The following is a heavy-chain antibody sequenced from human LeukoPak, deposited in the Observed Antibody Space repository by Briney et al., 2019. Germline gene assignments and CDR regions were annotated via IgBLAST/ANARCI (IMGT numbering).Heavy chain of an antibody. Sequence: GASVKVSCKASGGTFSSYAISWVRQAPGQGLEWMGGIIPIFGTANYAQKFQGRVTITADKSTSTAYMELSSLRSEDTAVYYCASSTSPYSSSWYETARRGFHFDYWGQGTLVTVSS. V-gene: IGHV1-69*06. CDR2: IIPIFGTA. J-gene: IGHJ4*02. CDR3: ASSTSPYSSSWYETARRGFHFDY. D-gene: IGHD6-13*01. CDR1: GGTFSSYA.